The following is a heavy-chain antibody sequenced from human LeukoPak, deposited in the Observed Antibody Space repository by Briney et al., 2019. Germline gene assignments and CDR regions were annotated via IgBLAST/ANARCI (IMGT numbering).Heavy chain of an antibody. V-gene: IGHV4-39*07. D-gene: IGHD6-13*01. CDR2: IYYSGST. CDR1: GGSISSSSYY. Sequence: PSETLSLTCTVSGGSISSSSYYWGWIRQPPGKGLEWIGSIYYSGSTYYNPSLKSRVTISVDTSKNQFSLKLSSVTAADTAVYYCAREYIALEPWGQGTLVTVSS. J-gene: IGHJ5*02. CDR3: AREYIALEP.